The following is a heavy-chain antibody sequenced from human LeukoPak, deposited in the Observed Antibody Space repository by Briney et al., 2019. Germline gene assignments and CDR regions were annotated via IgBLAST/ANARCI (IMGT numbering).Heavy chain of an antibody. CDR2: INPSGGST. J-gene: IGHJ6*02. CDR1: GYTFTSYY. Sequence: ASVKVSCKASGYTFTSYYMHWVRQAPGQGLEWMGIINPSGGSTSYAQKFQGRVTMTRDTSISTAYMELSRLRSDDTAVYYCAREPPVTYYYYYGMDVWGQGTTVTVSS. CDR3: AREPPVTYYYYYGMDV. D-gene: IGHD1-14*01. V-gene: IGHV1-46*01.